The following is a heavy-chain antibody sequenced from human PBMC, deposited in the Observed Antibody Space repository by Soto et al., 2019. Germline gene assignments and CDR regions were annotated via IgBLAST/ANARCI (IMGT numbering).Heavy chain of an antibody. J-gene: IGHJ4*02. CDR2: IKSDGGGT. Sequence: EVQLVESGGGLVQPGGSLRLSCVASGLTFSSYWMHWVRQAPGKGPLWVSRIKSDGGGTYYADSVQGRLTISRDNAKNTLYLQMNSLRAEDTAVYYCVRGDGDYNDGNGYLARHWGQGTLVTVSS. D-gene: IGHD5-18*01. CDR1: GLTFSSYW. CDR3: VRGDGDYNDGNGYLARH. V-gene: IGHV3-74*01.